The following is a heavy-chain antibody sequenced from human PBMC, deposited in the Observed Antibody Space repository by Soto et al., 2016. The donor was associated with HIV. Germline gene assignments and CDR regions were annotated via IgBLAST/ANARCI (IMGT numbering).Heavy chain of an antibody. CDR3: ARSRHYYNWFDP. D-gene: IGHD3-10*01. J-gene: IGHJ5*02. CDR2: INSDGSST. Sequence: EVQLVESGGGLVQPGGSLRLSCAASGFTFSSYWMHWVRQAPGKGLVWVSRINSDGSSTSYADSVKGRLTISRDNAKNTLYLQMNSLRAEDTAVYYCARSRHYYNWFDPWGQGTLVTVSS. CDR1: GFTFSSYW. V-gene: IGHV3-74*01.